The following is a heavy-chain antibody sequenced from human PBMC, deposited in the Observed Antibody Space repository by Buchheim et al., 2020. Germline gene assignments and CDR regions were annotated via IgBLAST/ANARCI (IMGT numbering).Heavy chain of an antibody. J-gene: IGHJ4*02. CDR3: ARQGSYGSGSYIDY. Sequence: EVQLVESGGGLVQPGGSLRLSCAASGFTFSSYSMNCVRQAPGKGLEWVSYISSSSSTRYYADSVTGRFTISRENGKNTVYVQMNSLRAEDTAVYYCARQGSYGSGSYIDYWGQGIL. CDR2: ISSSSSTR. D-gene: IGHD3-10*01. CDR1: GFTFSSYS. V-gene: IGHV3-48*01.